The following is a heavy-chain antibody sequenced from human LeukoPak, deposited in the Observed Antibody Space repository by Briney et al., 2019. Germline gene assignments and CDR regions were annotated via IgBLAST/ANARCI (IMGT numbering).Heavy chain of an antibody. CDR1: GYTFTGYY. V-gene: IGHV1-2*02. Sequence: ASVKVSCKASGYTFTGYYMHWVRQAPGQGLEWMGWINPNSGGTNYAQKFRGRVTMTRDTSISTAYMELSRLRSDDTAVYYCARGVVYYGSGSFLFDYWGQGTLVTVSS. CDR3: ARGVVYYGSGSFLFDY. J-gene: IGHJ4*02. CDR2: INPNSGGT. D-gene: IGHD3-10*01.